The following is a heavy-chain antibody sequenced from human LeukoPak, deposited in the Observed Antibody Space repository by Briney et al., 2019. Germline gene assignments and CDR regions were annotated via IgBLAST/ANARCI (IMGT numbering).Heavy chain of an antibody. D-gene: IGHD6-13*01. CDR2: IYPGDSDT. Sequence: HGESLKISCKGSGYSFTSYWIGWVRQMPGKGLEWMGIIYPGDSDTRYSPSFQGQVTISADKSISTAYLQWSSLKASDTAMYYCARRLGIAAAGRNNWFDPWGQGTLVTVSS. CDR3: ARRLGIAAAGRNNWFDP. J-gene: IGHJ5*02. CDR1: GYSFTSYW. V-gene: IGHV5-51*01.